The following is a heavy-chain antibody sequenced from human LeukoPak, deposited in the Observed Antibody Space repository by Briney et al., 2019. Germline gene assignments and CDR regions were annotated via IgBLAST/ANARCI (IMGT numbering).Heavy chain of an antibody. CDR3: ARGLPGSSSWPPDY. D-gene: IGHD6-13*01. CDR1: GGSFSGYY. J-gene: IGHJ4*02. V-gene: IGHV4-34*01. Sequence: ETLSLTCAVYGGSFSGYYWSWIRQPPGKGLEWIGEINHSGSTNYNPSLKSRVTISVDTSKNQFSLKLSSVTAADTAVYYCARGLPGSSSWPPDYWGQGTLVTVSS. CDR2: INHSGST.